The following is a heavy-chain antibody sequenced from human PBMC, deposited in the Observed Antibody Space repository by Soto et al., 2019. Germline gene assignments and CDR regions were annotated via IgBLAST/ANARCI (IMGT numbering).Heavy chain of an antibody. Sequence: QVQLVQSGAEVKKPGASVKVSCKASGYTFTSYGISWVRQAPGQGLEWMGWISAYNGSTNYAQKLQGRVTMTTDTSTSTAYMELRSLRSDDTAVYYCAVKDCSGGSCYFLPLDYWGQGTLVTVSS. CDR3: AVKDCSGGSCYFLPLDY. D-gene: IGHD2-15*01. V-gene: IGHV1-18*01. CDR2: ISAYNGST. J-gene: IGHJ4*02. CDR1: GYTFTSYG.